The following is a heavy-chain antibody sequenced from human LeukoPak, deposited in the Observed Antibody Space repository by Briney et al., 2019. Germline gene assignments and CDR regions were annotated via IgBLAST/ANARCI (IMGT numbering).Heavy chain of an antibody. CDR2: INHSGST. J-gene: IGHJ4*02. D-gene: IGHD1-26*01. CDR3: ASLRERSYYARGFDY. V-gene: IGHV4-34*01. Sequence: SETLSLTCAVYGGSFSGYYWSWIRQPPGKGLEWIGEINHSGSTNYNPSLKSRVTISVDTCKNQFSLKLSSVTAANTAVYYCASLRERSYYARGFDYWGQGTLVTVSS. CDR1: GGSFSGYY.